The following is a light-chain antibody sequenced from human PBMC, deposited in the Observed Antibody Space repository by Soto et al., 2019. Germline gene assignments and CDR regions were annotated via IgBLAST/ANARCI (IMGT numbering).Light chain of an antibody. V-gene: IGLV1-47*01. J-gene: IGLJ1*01. CDR1: SSNTGSNY. CDR2: RNN. Sequence: QSVLTQPPSASGAPGQRVTISCSGSSSNTGSNYVYWYQQLPGTAPKLLIYRNNQRPSGVPDRFSGSKSGTSASLAISGLRSEEEADYSCAAWDDSLSGFVFGTGTRVTVL. CDR3: AAWDDSLSGFV.